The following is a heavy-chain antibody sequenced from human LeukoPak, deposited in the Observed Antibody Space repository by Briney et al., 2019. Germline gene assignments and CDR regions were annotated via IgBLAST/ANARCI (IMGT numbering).Heavy chain of an antibody. CDR3: ARVTSSSWFEGYFDY. D-gene: IGHD6-13*01. CDR2: IYHGGST. V-gene: IGHV4-38-2*02. Sequence: SETLSLTCTVSGYSISSGYYWGWIRQPPGKGLEWIGNIYHGGSTYYNPSLKSRVTMSGDTSKNQFSLNLSSVNAADTAAYYCARVTSSSWFEGYFDYWGQGTLVTVSS. J-gene: IGHJ4*02. CDR1: GYSISSGYY.